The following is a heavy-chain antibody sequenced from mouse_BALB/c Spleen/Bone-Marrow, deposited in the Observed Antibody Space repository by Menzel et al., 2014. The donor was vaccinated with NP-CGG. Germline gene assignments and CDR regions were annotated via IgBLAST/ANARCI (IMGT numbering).Heavy chain of an antibody. V-gene: IGHV5-17*02. Sequence: EVQVVESGGGVVQPGGSRKLSCAASGFAFSSFGMHWVRQAPEKGLEWVAYISSGSNTIYYADTVKGRSTISRDNPKNTLFLQMTSLRSEDTAMYYCARFGNYVTYWGQGTLVTVSA. CDR1: GFAFSSFG. D-gene: IGHD2-1*01. J-gene: IGHJ3*01. CDR2: ISSGSNTI. CDR3: ARFGNYVTY.